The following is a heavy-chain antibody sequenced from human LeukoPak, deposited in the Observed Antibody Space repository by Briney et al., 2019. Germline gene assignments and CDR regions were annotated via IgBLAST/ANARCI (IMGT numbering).Heavy chain of an antibody. D-gene: IGHD2-2*01. CDR2: ISGSGVST. Sequence: GGSLRLSCAASGFTFSSYAMSWVRQAPGKGLEWVSAISGSGVSTYYADSVKGRFTISRDCSKNTLYLQMDSLRAEDTAVYYCAKDLYCSSNSCYLFDYWGQGTLVTVSS. CDR1: GFTFSSYA. V-gene: IGHV3-23*01. CDR3: AKDLYCSSNSCYLFDY. J-gene: IGHJ4*02.